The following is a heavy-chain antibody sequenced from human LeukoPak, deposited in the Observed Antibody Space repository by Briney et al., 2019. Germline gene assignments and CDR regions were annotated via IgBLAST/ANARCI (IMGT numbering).Heavy chain of an antibody. J-gene: IGHJ4*02. V-gene: IGHV4-59*01. D-gene: IGHD6-13*01. CDR2: IYYSGST. Sequence: SETLSLTCTVSGGSISSYYWSWIRQPPGKGLEWIGYIYYSGSTNYNPSLKSRVTISVDTSKNQFSLKLSSVTAADTAVYYCAGTVGSSSWTSFDYWGQGTLVTVSS. CDR1: GGSISSYY. CDR3: AGTVGSSSWTSFDY.